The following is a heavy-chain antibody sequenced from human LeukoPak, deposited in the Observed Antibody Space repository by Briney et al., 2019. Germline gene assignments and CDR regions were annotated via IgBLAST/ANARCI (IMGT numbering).Heavy chain of an antibody. V-gene: IGHV2-5*01. CDR1: GFSLSTSGVG. J-gene: IGHJ4*02. Sequence: SGPTLVNPTQTLTLTCTFSGFSLSTSGVGVGWIRQPPGKALEWLSLIYWNDDKRYSPSLKSRLTITKDTSKNQVVLTMTNMDPVDTATYYCAHSQNNRVEKPFDYWGQGTLVTVSS. D-gene: IGHD1-14*01. CDR3: AHSQNNRVEKPFDY. CDR2: IYWNDDK.